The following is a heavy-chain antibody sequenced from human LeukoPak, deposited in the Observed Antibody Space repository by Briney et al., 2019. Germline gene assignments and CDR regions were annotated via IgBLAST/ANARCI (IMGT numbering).Heavy chain of an antibody. CDR2: INPSGGST. CDR3: ARGPRITLVRGGQWYYYMDV. V-gene: IGHV1-46*01. D-gene: IGHD3-10*01. J-gene: IGHJ6*03. Sequence: ASVKVSCKASGYTLTSYYIHWVRQAPGQGLEWMGLINPSGGSTNYAQKFQGRVTMTRDTSTSTVYMELSSLRSDDTAVYYCARGPRITLVRGGQWYYYMDVWGKGTTVTISS. CDR1: GYTLTSYY.